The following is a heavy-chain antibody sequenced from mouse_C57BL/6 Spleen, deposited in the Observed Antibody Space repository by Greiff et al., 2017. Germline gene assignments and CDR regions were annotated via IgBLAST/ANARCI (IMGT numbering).Heavy chain of an antibody. Sequence: VQLQQSGAELMKPGASVKLSCKATGYTFTGYWIDWVKQRPGHGLEWIGEILPGSGSTNYNEKFKGKATFTADTSSITAYMQLSSLPTEDSAIYYCARGIYDYNGDYAMDYWGQGTSVTGSS. V-gene: IGHV1-9*01. J-gene: IGHJ4*01. CDR2: ILPGSGST. D-gene: IGHD2-4*01. CDR1: GYTFTGYW. CDR3: ARGIYDYNGDYAMDY.